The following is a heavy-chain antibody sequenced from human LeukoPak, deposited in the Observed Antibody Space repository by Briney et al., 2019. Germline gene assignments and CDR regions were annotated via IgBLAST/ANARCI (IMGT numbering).Heavy chain of an antibody. D-gene: IGHD3-10*01. CDR2: ISWDGGST. CDR3: AKDEMDGSGSYCNLDY. CDR1: GFTFDDYA. V-gene: IGHV3-43D*04. Sequence: PGGSLRLSXAASGFTFDDYAMHWVRQAPGKGLEWVSLISWDGGSTYYADSVKGRFTISRDNSKNSLYLQMNSLRAEDTALYYCAKDEMDGSGSYCNLDYWGQGTLVTVSS. J-gene: IGHJ4*02.